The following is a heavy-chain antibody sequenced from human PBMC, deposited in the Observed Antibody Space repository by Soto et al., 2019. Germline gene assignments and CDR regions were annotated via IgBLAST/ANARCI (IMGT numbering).Heavy chain of an antibody. CDR1: GFTFSSYS. V-gene: IGHV3-21*01. CDR2: ISSSSSYI. D-gene: IGHD2-2*01. J-gene: IGHJ4*02. Sequence: GGSLRLSCAASGFTFSSYSMNWVRQAPGKGLEWVSSISSSSSYIYYADSVKGRFTISRDNAKNSLYLQMNSLRAEDTAVYYCARDSRRVQSYQLLPGTFDYWGQGTLVTVSS. CDR3: ARDSRRVQSYQLLPGTFDY.